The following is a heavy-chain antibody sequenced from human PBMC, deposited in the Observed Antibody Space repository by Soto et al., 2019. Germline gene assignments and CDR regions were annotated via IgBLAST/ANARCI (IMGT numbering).Heavy chain of an antibody. V-gene: IGHV1-69*01. CDR2: TIPNFGTA. J-gene: IGHJ4*02. CDR1: GGTFSSLS. Sequence: QVQLVQSGAEVKKPGSSVRVSCKASGGTFSSLSISWVRQAPGQGLEWMGGTIPNFGTADHAQKFQDRVKIFADEKTSLGYMDLSGLASEDTAVYFCARGWGHSYSCGYYMYFEEWGQGTQVTVSS. CDR3: ARGWGHSYSCGYYMYFEE. D-gene: IGHD3-22*01.